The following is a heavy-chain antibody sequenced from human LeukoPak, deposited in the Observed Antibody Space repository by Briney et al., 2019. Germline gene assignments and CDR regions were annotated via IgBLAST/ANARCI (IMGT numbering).Heavy chain of an antibody. Sequence: PSEILSLTCTVSGGSISSGGYSWSWIRQHPGKGLEWIGYIYYSGSTYYNPSLKSRVTISVDTSKNQFSLKLSSVTAADTAVYYCARITGSVFDYWGQGTLVTVSS. CDR1: GGSISSGGYS. CDR2: IYYSGST. J-gene: IGHJ4*02. CDR3: ARITGSVFDY. V-gene: IGHV4-31*03. D-gene: IGHD3-16*01.